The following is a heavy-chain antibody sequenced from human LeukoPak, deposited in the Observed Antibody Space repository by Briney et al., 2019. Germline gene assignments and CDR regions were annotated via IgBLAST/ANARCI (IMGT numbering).Heavy chain of an antibody. CDR1: GCTFSSYW. V-gene: IGHV3-7*04. Sequence: GGTLTLSCAASGCTFSSYWMSLVRQAPGTGLEGVADIKQDGSEKYYVDSVKGRFTISRDNAKNSLYLQMNSLRAEDTAVYYCARDLEVTTWNYFDYWGQGTLVTVSS. J-gene: IGHJ4*02. CDR2: IKQDGSEK. D-gene: IGHD4-17*01. CDR3: ARDLEVTTWNYFDY.